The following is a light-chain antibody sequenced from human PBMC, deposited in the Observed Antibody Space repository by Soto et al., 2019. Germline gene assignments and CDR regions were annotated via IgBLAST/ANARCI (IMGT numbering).Light chain of an antibody. J-gene: IGKJ5*01. CDR1: QSLITRY. V-gene: IGKV3-20*01. Sequence: IVLTQSPGTLSLFPGERATLSCRASQSLITRYLAWYQQKPGQAPRLIIYGASSRATGIPDRFSGSGSGTDFTLTISRLEPEDFAVYSFQQCGTSPTVGQGTRLEIK. CDR2: GAS. CDR3: QQCGTSPT.